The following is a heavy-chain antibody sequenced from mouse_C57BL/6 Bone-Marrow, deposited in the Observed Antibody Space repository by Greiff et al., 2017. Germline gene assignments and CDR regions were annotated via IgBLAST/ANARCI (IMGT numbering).Heavy chain of an antibody. Sequence: EVKLVESGGGLVQPGESLKLSCESYEYAFPSHDMSWVRKTPEKRLELVAAINRDGGSTYYPDTMERRFIISRDNTKKTRYLQLSSLGSEDTALYYCARQRVDYWGQGTTLTVSS. CDR2: INRDGGST. J-gene: IGHJ2*01. CDR3: ARQRVDY. CDR1: EYAFPSHD. V-gene: IGHV5-2*01.